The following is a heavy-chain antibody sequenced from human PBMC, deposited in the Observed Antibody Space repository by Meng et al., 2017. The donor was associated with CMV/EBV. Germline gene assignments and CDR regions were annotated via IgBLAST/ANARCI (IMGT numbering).Heavy chain of an antibody. V-gene: IGHV4-61*01. CDR3: ASPYPGDPHYGLDV. CDR2: IYYSGST. D-gene: IGHD3-10*01. CDR1: GGSVSSGSYY. Sequence: SETLSLTCTVSGGSVSSGSYYWSWIRQPPGKGLEWIGYIYYSGSTNYNPPLKSRVTISVDTSKNQFSLKLSSVTAADTAVYYCASPYPGDPHYGLDVWGQGTTVTVSS. J-gene: IGHJ6*02.